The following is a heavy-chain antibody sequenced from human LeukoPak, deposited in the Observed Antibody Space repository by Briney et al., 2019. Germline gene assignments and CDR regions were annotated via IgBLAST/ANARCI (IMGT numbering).Heavy chain of an antibody. J-gene: IGHJ3*02. Sequence: PGETLSLTCTVSGCSISSRNIYWGWIRPSPGQELESMGSVHYSGNTYSNPSHKSRVTVSVDTSRNQFSLKLTSVTAADTAVYYCASGAQLLAAFDIWGQGTMVTVSS. CDR1: GCSISSRNIY. CDR2: VHYSGNT. D-gene: IGHD2-2*01. CDR3: ASGAQLLAAFDI. V-gene: IGHV4-39*01.